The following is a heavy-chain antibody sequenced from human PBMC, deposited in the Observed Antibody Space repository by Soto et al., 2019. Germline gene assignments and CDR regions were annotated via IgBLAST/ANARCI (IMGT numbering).Heavy chain of an antibody. CDR3: AKPPSYPWNYVYFDY. D-gene: IGHD1-7*01. Sequence: GGSLRLSCASSGFTFSSYAMSWVRQAPGKGLEWVSAISGSGGSTYYADSVKGRFTITRDNSKNTLYLQMNSLRPEDTAVYYCAKPPSYPWNYVYFDYWGRGTLVTVS. V-gene: IGHV3-23*01. CDR2: ISGSGGST. CDR1: GFTFSSYA. J-gene: IGHJ4*02.